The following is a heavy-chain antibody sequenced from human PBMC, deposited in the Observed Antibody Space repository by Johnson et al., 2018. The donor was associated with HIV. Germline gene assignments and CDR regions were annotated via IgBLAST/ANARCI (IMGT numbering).Heavy chain of an antibody. V-gene: IGHV3-13*01. D-gene: IGHD4-11*01. Sequence: VQLVESGGGLVQPGRSLRLSCAASGFTFHKYAMHWVRQASGKGLEWVSFIGTIGDTQYAGSVKGRFTTSRENAKNSFFLQMNSLRDADTAVYYCARGLGWDTNLAFDIWGQGTMVTVSS. CDR2: IGTIGDT. CDR1: GFTFHKYA. CDR3: ARGLGWDTNLAFDI. J-gene: IGHJ3*02.